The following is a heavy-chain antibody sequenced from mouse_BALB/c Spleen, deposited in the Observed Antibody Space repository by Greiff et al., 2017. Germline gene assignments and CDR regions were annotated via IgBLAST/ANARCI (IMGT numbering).Heavy chain of an antibody. Sequence: EVQLKESGGGLVQPGGSRKLSCAASGFTFSSYAMSWVRQSPEKRLEWVAEISSGGSYTYYPDTVTGRFTISRDNAKNTLYLEMSSLRSEDTAMYYCASAFLYYGSSYVAMDYWGQGTSVTVSS. CDR1: GFTFSSYA. D-gene: IGHD1-1*01. CDR3: ASAFLYYGSSYVAMDY. J-gene: IGHJ4*01. V-gene: IGHV5-9-4*01. CDR2: ISSGGSYT.